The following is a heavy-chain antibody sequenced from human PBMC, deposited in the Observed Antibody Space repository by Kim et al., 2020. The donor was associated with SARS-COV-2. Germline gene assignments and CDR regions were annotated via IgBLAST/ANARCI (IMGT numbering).Heavy chain of an antibody. CDR2: INPNSGGT. D-gene: IGHD5-18*01. J-gene: IGHJ6*02. CDR1: GYTFTGYY. V-gene: IGHV1-2*06. Sequence: ASVKVSCKASGYTFTGYYMHWVRQAPGQGLEWMGRINPNSGGTNYAQKFQGRVTMTRDTSISTAYMELSRLRSDDTAVYYCASLQLAPPFYYYYYYGMDVWGQGTTVTVSS. CDR3: ASLQLAPPFYYYYYYGMDV.